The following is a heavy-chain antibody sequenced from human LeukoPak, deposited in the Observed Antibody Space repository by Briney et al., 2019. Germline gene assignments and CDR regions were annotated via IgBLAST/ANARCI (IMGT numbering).Heavy chain of an antibody. CDR2: INPSGGST. J-gene: IGHJ5*02. CDR1: GYTFTSYY. CDR3: ARGLGIAAAGKGWFDP. Sequence: ASVHVSCKASGYTFTSYYMHWVRQAPGQGLEWMGIINPSGGSTSYAPKFQGRVTMTRDMSTSTVYMELSSLRSEDTAVYYCARGLGIAAAGKGWFDPWGQGTLVTVSS. D-gene: IGHD6-13*01. V-gene: IGHV1-46*01.